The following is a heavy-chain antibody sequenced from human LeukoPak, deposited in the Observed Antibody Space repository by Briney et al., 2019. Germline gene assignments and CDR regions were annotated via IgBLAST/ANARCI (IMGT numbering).Heavy chain of an antibody. J-gene: IGHJ4*02. D-gene: IGHD3-3*01. CDR2: IYHSGST. Sequence: SQTLSLTCTVSGGSISSGGYYWSWIRQPPGKGLEWIGYIYHSGSTYYNPSLKSRVTISVDRSKNQFSLKLSSVTAADTAVYYCARESKAFWSGPPRSEGYWGQGTLVTVSS. CDR1: GGSISSGGYY. V-gene: IGHV4-30-2*01. CDR3: ARESKAFWSGPPRSEGY.